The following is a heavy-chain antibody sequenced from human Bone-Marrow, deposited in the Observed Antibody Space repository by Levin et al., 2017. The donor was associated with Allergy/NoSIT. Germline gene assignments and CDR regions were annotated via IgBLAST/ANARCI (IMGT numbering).Heavy chain of an antibody. D-gene: IGHD6-13*01. Sequence: GGSLRLSCAASGFTFSSYEMNWVRQAPGKGLEWVSYISSSGSTIYYADSVKGRFTISRDNAKNSLYLQMNSLRAEDTAVYYCVPRRGQQLVTAGPELDYWGQGTLVTVSS. V-gene: IGHV3-48*03. CDR2: ISSSGSTI. J-gene: IGHJ4*02. CDR1: GFTFSSYE. CDR3: VPRRGQQLVTAGPELDY.